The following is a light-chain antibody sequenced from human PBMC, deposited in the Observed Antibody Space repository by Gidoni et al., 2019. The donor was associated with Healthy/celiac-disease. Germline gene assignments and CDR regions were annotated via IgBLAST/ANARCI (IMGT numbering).Light chain of an antibody. CDR1: SSNIRAGYD. Sequence: QSVLTPPPSVSGAPGQRVTISCTGSSSNIRAGYDVHWYQQLPGTAPKLLIYGNSNRPSGVPDRFSGSKSGTSASLAITGLQAEDEADYYCQSYDSSLSGVFGGGTKLTVL. CDR2: GNS. CDR3: QSYDSSLSGV. V-gene: IGLV1-40*01. J-gene: IGLJ2*01.